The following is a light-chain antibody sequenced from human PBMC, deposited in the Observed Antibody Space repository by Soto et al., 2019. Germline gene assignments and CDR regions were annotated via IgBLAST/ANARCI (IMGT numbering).Light chain of an antibody. CDR3: CSYAATVV. Sequence: QSVLTQPASVSVSPGQSITISCTGSSIDVGNYNLVSWYQQHPGKAPKLIIYEGTKRPSGISNRFSGSKSGNTASLTISGLQAEDEADYYCCSYAATVVFGGGTQLTVL. V-gene: IGLV2-23*01. J-gene: IGLJ2*01. CDR2: EGT. CDR1: SIDVGNYNL.